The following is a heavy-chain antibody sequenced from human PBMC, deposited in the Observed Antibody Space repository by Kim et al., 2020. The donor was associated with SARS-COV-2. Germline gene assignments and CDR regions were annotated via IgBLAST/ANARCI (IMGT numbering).Heavy chain of an antibody. CDR2: IYYSGST. Sequence: SETLSLTCTVSGGSISSYYWSWIRQPPGKGLEWIGYIYYSGSTNYNPSLKSRVTISVDTSKNQFSLKLSSVTAADTAVYYCARREQWLATFDYWGQGTLV. J-gene: IGHJ4*02. CDR1: GGSISSYY. V-gene: IGHV4-59*08. D-gene: IGHD6-19*01. CDR3: ARREQWLATFDY.